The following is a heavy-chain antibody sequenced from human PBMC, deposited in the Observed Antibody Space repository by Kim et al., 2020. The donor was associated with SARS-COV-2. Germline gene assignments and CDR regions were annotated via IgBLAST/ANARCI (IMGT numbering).Heavy chain of an antibody. J-gene: IGHJ3*02. D-gene: IGHD3-9*01. V-gene: IGHV3-48*02. CDR3: ARDRLRYLDWLPTADAFDI. Sequence: GRFTISRDNAKNSLYLQMNSLRDEDTAVYYCARDRLRYLDWLPTADAFDIWGQGTMVTVSS.